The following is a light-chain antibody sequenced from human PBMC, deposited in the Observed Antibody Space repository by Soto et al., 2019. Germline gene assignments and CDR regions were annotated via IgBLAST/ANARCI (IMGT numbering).Light chain of an antibody. CDR1: SSNIGSGYD. CDR3: QSYDSSLSAYV. J-gene: IGLJ1*01. CDR2: GHS. Sequence: QSVQTHPPSVSGAPGQRVTISCTGSSSNIGSGYDVNWYQQVPGTAPKLLIYGHSNRPSGVPDRFSGSKSGTSASLAITGLQAEDEADYYCQSYDSSLSAYVFGTGTKLTVL. V-gene: IGLV1-40*01.